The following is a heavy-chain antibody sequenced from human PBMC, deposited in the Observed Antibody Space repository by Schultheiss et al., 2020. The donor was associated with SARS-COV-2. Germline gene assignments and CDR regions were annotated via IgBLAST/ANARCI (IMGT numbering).Heavy chain of an antibody. CDR2: ISGSGGST. Sequence: SCAASGFTFSDYYMSWIRQAPGKGLEWVSAISGSGGSTYYADSVKGRFTISRDNAKNSLYLQMNSLRDEDTAVYYCARDLDNSAGYRYYYSGMDVWGQGTTVTVSS. CDR3: ARDLDNSAGYRYYYSGMDV. CDR1: GFTFSDYY. V-gene: IGHV3-11*04. J-gene: IGHJ6*02. D-gene: IGHD1-1*01.